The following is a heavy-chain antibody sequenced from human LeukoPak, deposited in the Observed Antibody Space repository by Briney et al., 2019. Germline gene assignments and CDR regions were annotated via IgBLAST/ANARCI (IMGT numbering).Heavy chain of an antibody. CDR3: AKDRGCGWPQFDY. CDR1: GFSFGSFA. J-gene: IGHJ4*02. D-gene: IGHD6-19*01. Sequence: GGSLRLSCAASGFSFGSFAMSWGRQAPGEGLEWVSAIGGRGDSTYYSGSVKGRFTISRDNSKNTLYLQMNSLRAEDTAVYYCAKDRGCGWPQFDYWGQGTLVTVSS. V-gene: IGHV3-23*01. CDR2: IGGRGDST.